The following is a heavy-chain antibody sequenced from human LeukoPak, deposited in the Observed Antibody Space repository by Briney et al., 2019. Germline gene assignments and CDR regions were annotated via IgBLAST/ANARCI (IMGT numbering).Heavy chain of an antibody. J-gene: IGHJ4*02. CDR2: IFYTGST. Sequence: PSETLSLTCTVSAGSISPYYWSWIRQPPGKGLEWIGYIFYTGSTTYNPSLKSRLTISVDTSKNQFSLNLISVTAADTAVYYCARVSGYCPDGVCRFDFWGQGTLVTVSS. CDR1: AGSISPYY. CDR3: ARVSGYCPDGVCRFDF. V-gene: IGHV4-59*12. D-gene: IGHD2-8*01.